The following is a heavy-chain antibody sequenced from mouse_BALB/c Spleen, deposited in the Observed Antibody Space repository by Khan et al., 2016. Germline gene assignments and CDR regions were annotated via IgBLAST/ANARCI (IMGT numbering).Heavy chain of an antibody. V-gene: IGHV3-2*02. D-gene: IGHD1-1*01. CDR3: ARGVRSYYAMDY. Sequence: EVQLQESGPGLVKPSQSLSLTCTVTGYSITSDYAWNWIRQFPGNKLEWMGYISYSGSTSYNPSLKSRISITRDTSKNQFFLQLNSVTTEDTATYYCARGVRSYYAMDYWGQGTSVTVSS. CDR2: ISYSGST. J-gene: IGHJ4*01. CDR1: GYSITSDYA.